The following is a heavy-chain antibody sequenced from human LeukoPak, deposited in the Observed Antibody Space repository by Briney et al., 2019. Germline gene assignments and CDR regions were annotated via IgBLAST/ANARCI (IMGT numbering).Heavy chain of an antibody. V-gene: IGHV3-23*01. CDR2: IFGSGGSA. J-gene: IGHJ4*02. D-gene: IGHD2-15*01. CDR3: AKTTTGYSSGRYPAWPIDY. Sequence: GGSLRLSCAASGFTFGSYAMYWVRQAPGKGLEWVSGIFGSGGSAHYADSVRGRFTNSRDNSKNTVYLQMDSRRVEDTAIYYCAKTTTGYSSGRYPAWPIDYWGQGTLVTVSS. CDR1: GFTFGSYA.